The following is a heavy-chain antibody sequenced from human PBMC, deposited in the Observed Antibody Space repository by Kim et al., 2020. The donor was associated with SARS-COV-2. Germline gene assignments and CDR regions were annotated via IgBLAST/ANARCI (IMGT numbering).Heavy chain of an antibody. CDR1: WFKFINYA. J-gene: IGHJ6*01. D-gene: IGHD3-10*01. CDR3: ATEVVSAGTFTYYYYVM. V-gene: IGHV3-23*01. Sequence: GGSLRLSCAASWFKFINYAITWVRQAPGKGLEWVAAITDSGDNKYYADSVKGRFTISRDNSENTVYVHMNSLRVDDTATYYCATEVVSAGTFTYYYYVM. CDR2: ITDSGDNK.